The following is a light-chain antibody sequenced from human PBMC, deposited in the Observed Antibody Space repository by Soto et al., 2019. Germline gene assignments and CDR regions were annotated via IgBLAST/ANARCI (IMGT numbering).Light chain of an antibody. CDR3: ATWDDTLNGRV. J-gene: IGLJ3*02. CDR2: SDN. CDR1: SSNIGSNS. Sequence: QSVLTQSPSASGTPGQRVTISCSGSSSNIGSNSVNWYHQVAGTAPKLLIHSDNQRPSGVPDRFSGSKSGTSASLAISGLQSGDEADYYCATWDDTLNGRVFGGGTKVTVL. V-gene: IGLV1-44*01.